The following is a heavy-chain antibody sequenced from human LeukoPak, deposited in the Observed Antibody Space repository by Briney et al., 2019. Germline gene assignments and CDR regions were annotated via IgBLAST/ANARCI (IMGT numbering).Heavy chain of an antibody. J-gene: IGHJ2*01. V-gene: IGHV1-18*01. Sequence: ASVKVSCKASGYIFSTYGISWVRQAPGQGLEWMGWISPYNDNTKYAQKLQGRVTMTTDTSTSTAYMELRSLRSDDTAMYYCSREGEGEDGTGHHNWYFDLWGQGTLVTVSS. CDR1: GYIFSTYG. CDR3: SREGEGEDGTGHHNWYFDL. CDR2: ISPYNDNT. D-gene: IGHD2-8*02.